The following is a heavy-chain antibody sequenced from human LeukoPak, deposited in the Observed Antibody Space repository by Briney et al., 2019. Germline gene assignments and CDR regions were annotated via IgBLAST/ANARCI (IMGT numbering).Heavy chain of an antibody. D-gene: IGHD3-10*01. CDR1: GFTFSSHG. Sequence: GGSLRLSCPTSGFTFSSHGMHWVRQAPGKGLEWVAVIWSDGSNEHYADSVKGRFTISRDNSKDTLYLEMTSLWAEDTAVYYCARDSRSDDTGGLDVWGKGTTVTVSS. CDR3: ARDSRSDDTGGLDV. J-gene: IGHJ6*04. CDR2: IWSDGSNE. V-gene: IGHV3-33*01.